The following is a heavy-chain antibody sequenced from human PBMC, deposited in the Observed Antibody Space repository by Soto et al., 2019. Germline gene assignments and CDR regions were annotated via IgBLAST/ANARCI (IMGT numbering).Heavy chain of an antibody. CDR1: GFTFTNYD. D-gene: IGHD2-15*01. Sequence: EVQLLESGGGLVQPGGSLTLSCAASGFTFTNYDMRWVRQPPGKGLEWVSVIRSRGGSTNYAGSVKGRFTVSRDNSKNTLYLQMNSLRAENTAVYYCAKVFCSGGSCPTYYSYMDVWGKGTKVTVSS. V-gene: IGHV3-23*01. CDR2: IRSRGGST. J-gene: IGHJ6*03. CDR3: AKVFCSGGSCPTYYSYMDV.